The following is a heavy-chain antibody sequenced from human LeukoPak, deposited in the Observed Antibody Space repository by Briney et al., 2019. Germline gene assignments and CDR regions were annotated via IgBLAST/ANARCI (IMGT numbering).Heavy chain of an antibody. CDR2: IYYSGST. V-gene: IGHV4-59*13. CDR3: ARDRDDSGYYFDY. D-gene: IGHD3-22*01. Sequence: SETLSLTCTVSGGSISSYYWGWIRQPPGKGPEWFGYIYYSGSTHYNPSLKSRATISVDPSRSQFSLKLNSVTAADTALYYCARDRDDSGYYFDYWGQGILVTVSS. J-gene: IGHJ4*02. CDR1: GGSISSYY.